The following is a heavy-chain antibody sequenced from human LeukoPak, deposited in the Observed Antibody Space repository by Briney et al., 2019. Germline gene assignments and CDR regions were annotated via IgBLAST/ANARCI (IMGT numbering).Heavy chain of an antibody. J-gene: IGHJ4*02. CDR3: TREVQAAGKTLDY. CDR2: INNDGSST. CDR1: GFTFSSYA. Sequence: PGGSLRLSCAASGFTFSSYAMSWVRQAPGKGLEWVSRINNDGSSTTYADSVKGRFTISRDNAKNTLYLQMNSLRAEDTAVYYCTREVQAAGKTLDYWGQGTLITVSS. D-gene: IGHD6-13*01. V-gene: IGHV3-74*01.